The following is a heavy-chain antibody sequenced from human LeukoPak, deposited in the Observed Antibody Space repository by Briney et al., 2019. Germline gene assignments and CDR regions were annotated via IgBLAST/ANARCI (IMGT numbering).Heavy chain of an antibody. CDR2: IIPILGIA. J-gene: IGHJ3*02. V-gene: IGHV1-69*04. D-gene: IGHD5-18*01. CDR3: AEDTAMANDAFDI. Sequence: ASVKVSCKASGGTFISYAISWVRQAPGQGLEWMGRIIPILGIANYAQKFQGRVTITADKSTSTAYMELSSLRSEDTAVYYCAEDTAMANDAFDIWGQGTMVTVSS. CDR1: GGTFISYA.